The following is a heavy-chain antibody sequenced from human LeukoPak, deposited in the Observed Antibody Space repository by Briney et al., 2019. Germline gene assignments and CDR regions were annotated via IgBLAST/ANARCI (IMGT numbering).Heavy chain of an antibody. CDR1: GFTFSSYA. D-gene: IGHD6-19*01. CDR2: ISGSGRST. V-gene: IGHV3-23*01. Sequence: GGSLRLSCAVSGFTFSSYAMNWVRQAPGEGLEWVSAISGSGRSTYYADSVKGRFIVSRDNSKNTLYLRMDSLRAEDTAVYYCAKDHGGAVPINAFDIWGQGTMVTVSS. J-gene: IGHJ3*02. CDR3: AKDHGGAVPINAFDI.